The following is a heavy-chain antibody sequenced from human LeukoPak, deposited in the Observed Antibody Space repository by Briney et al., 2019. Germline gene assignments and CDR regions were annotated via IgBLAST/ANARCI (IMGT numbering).Heavy chain of an antibody. V-gene: IGHV3-7*01. CDR2: IKQDGSEK. J-gene: IGHJ4*02. D-gene: IGHD2-21*01. CDR1: GFTFSSYW. Sequence: GGSLRLSCGASGFTFSSYWMTWVRQAPGKGLEWVANIKQDGSEKYYVDSVKGRFTISRDNAKKSLYLQMNSLRAEDTAVYYCAREFLFGFDYWGQGTLVTVSS. CDR3: AREFLFGFDY.